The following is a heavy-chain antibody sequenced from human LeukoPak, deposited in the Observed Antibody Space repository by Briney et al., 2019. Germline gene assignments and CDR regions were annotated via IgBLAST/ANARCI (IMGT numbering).Heavy chain of an antibody. D-gene: IGHD5-18*01. CDR1: GFTFSNAW. CDR2: SWYDGTST. Sequence: GGSLRLSCAASGFTFSNAWMSWVRQAPGKGLEWVAFSWYDGTSTDYADSVKGRFSVSRDNSENTVSLQMNSLRADDTAVYYCARGYGRAFDIWGQGTMVTVSS. V-gene: IGHV3-33*08. J-gene: IGHJ3*02. CDR3: ARGYGRAFDI.